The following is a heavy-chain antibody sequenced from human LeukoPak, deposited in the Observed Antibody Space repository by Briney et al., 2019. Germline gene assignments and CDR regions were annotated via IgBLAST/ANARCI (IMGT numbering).Heavy chain of an antibody. CDR3: AKWKYSNSGIDDY. CDR2: ISGSGDNT. D-gene: IGHD6-6*01. CDR1: GFTFCSYA. Sequence: TGGSPRLSCAAPGFTFCSYAMSLGRQVPGEGLGWVSVISGSGDNTYYADSVKGRFTISRDNSKNMLYLQMNSLRAEDTAVYYCAKWKYSNSGIDDYWGQGTLVTVSS. J-gene: IGHJ4*02. V-gene: IGHV3-23*01.